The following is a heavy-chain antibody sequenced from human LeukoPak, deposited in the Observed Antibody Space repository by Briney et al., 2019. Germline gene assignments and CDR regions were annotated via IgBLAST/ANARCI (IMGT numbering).Heavy chain of an antibody. CDR3: ARHASGSYYDY. Sequence: SETLSLTCTVSGGSISSYYWSWIRHPPGKGLEWIGYIYTSGSTNYNPSLKSRVTISVDTSKNQFSLKLSSVTAADTAVYYCARHASGSYYDYWGQGTLVTVSS. CDR1: GGSISSYY. D-gene: IGHD1-26*01. J-gene: IGHJ4*02. CDR2: IYTSGST. V-gene: IGHV4-4*09.